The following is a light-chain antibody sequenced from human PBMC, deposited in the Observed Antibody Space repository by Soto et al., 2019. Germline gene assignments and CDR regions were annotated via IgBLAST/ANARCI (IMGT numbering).Light chain of an antibody. Sequence: QSALTQPASVSGSPGQSITISCTGTSSDVGGYNSVSWFQQHPGKAPKLMIYEVTNRPSGVSNRFSGSKSGNTASLTISGLQAEDEADYYCSSHTRSSTWVFGGGTKLTVL. CDR1: SSDVGGYNS. CDR2: EVT. J-gene: IGLJ3*02. CDR3: SSHTRSSTWV. V-gene: IGLV2-14*01.